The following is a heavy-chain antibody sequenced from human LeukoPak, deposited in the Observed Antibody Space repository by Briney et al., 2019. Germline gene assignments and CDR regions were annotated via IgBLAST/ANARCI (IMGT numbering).Heavy chain of an antibody. V-gene: IGHV4-34*01. CDR3: ARGLRNRSSGTRFDVFDI. Sequence: SETLSLTCAVYGGSFSGYYWSWIRQPPGKGLEWIGEINHSGSTNYNPSLKSRVTISVDTSKNQVSLRLRSVTAAGTAVYYCARGLRNRSSGTRFDVFDIWGQGTMVTVSS. J-gene: IGHJ3*02. CDR2: INHSGST. CDR1: GGSFSGYY. D-gene: IGHD6-6*01.